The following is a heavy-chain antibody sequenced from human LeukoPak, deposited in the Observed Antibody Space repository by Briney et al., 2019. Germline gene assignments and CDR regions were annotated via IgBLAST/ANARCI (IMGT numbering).Heavy chain of an antibody. CDR2: IRSDGSDE. CDR1: TLTFINFW. V-gene: IGHV3-30*02. Sequence: AGYLRLSCAASTLTFINFWMSWVRPTQDRGREGVAFIRSDGSDEEYTDSVKGRFTISRDNSKNTLYLQMNNLGGEDRALYYCAKRKYDDSWIYSMDVWGKGTTVIVSS. D-gene: IGHD6-13*01. J-gene: IGHJ6*03. CDR3: AKRKYDDSWIYSMDV.